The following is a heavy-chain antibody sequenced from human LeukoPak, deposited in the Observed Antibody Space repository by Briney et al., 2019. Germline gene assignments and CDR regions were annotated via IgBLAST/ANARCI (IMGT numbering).Heavy chain of an antibody. CDR3: ARGLTLGRSGWTITFDY. V-gene: IGHV1-18*01. D-gene: IGHD6-19*01. CDR2: ISAYNGNT. CDR1: GYTFTSYG. Sequence: GASVKVSCKASGYTFTSYGISWVRQAPGQGLEWMGWISAYNGNTNYAQKLQGRVTMTTDTSTSTAYMELRSLRSDDTAVYYCARGLTLGRSGWTITFDYWGQGTLVTVSS. J-gene: IGHJ4*02.